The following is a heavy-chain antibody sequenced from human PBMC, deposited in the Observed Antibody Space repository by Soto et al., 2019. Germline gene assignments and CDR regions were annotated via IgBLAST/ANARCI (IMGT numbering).Heavy chain of an antibody. J-gene: IGHJ5*02. Sequence: ASVKVSCKASGYTFTGYYMHWVRQAPGQGLEWMGWINPNSGGTNYAQKFQGWVTMTRDTSISTAYMELSRLRSDDTAVYYCAGHDYGDYVHSYWFDPWGQGTLVTVSS. V-gene: IGHV1-2*04. CDR1: GYTFTGYY. D-gene: IGHD4-17*01. CDR3: AGHDYGDYVHSYWFDP. CDR2: INPNSGGT.